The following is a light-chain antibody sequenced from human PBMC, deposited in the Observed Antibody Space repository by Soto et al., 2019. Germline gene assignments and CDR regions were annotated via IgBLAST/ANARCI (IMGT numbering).Light chain of an antibody. CDR1: QSISSY. V-gene: IGKV1-39*01. Sequence: DIQMTQSPSSLSASVGDRVTITCRASQSISSYLNWYQQKPGKAPKLLMYAASSLQSGVPSRFSGSVSETDFPLTISSLQPEDFATYYCQQSYSTPRAFGQGTKVAIK. CDR2: AAS. J-gene: IGKJ1*01. CDR3: QQSYSTPRA.